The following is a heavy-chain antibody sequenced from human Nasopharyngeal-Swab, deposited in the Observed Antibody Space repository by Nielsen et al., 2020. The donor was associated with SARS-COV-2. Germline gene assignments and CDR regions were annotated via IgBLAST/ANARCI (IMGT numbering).Heavy chain of an antibody. CDR3: ARVAIAARDIDY. D-gene: IGHD6-6*01. J-gene: IGHJ4*02. V-gene: IGHV3-7*03. Sequence: WMRQPPGKGLEWVANIKQDGSEKYYVDSVKGRFTISRDNAKNSLYLQMNSLRAEDTAVYYCARVAIAARDIDYWGQGTLVTVSS. CDR2: IKQDGSEK.